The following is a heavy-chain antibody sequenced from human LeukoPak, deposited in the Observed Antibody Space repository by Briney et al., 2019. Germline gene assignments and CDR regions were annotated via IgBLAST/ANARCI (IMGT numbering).Heavy chain of an antibody. CDR3: AVGYSSSWYYFDY. J-gene: IGHJ4*02. CDR2: INAGNGNT. D-gene: IGHD6-13*01. V-gene: IGHV1-3*01. Sequence: ASVKVSCKASGYTFTSYAMHWVRQAPGQRLEWMGWINAGNGNTKYSQKFQGRVTITRDTSPSTAYMELSSLRSEDTAAYYCAVGYSSSWYYFDYWGQGALVTVSS. CDR1: GYTFTSYA.